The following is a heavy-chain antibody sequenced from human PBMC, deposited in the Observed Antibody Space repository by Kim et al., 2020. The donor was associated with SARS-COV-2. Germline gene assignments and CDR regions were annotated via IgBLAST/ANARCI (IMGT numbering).Heavy chain of an antibody. Sequence: SETLSLTCTVSGGSISSSSYYWGWIRQPPGKGLEWIGSIYYSGSTYYNPSLKSRVTISVDTSKNQFALKLSSVTAADTAVYYCARYSSGFFSWFDAWGEGTLVTVSS. CDR3: ARYSSGFFSWFDA. V-gene: IGHV4-39*01. J-gene: IGHJ5*02. CDR2: IYYSGST. CDR1: GGSISSSSYY. D-gene: IGHD6-25*01.